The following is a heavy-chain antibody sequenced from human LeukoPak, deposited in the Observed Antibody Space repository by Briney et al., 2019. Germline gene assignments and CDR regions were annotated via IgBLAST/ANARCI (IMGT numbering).Heavy chain of an antibody. CDR1: GFTFSSYS. J-gene: IGHJ5*02. D-gene: IGHD2-2*01. Sequence: GGSLRLSCAASGFTFSSYSMNWVRQAPGKGLEWVSSISSTSSYIYYADSVKGRFTISRDNAKNSLYLQMNSLRAEDTAVYYCARDPRSIASLNWFDPWGQGTLVTASS. CDR2: ISSTSSYI. V-gene: IGHV3-21*01. CDR3: ARDPRSIASLNWFDP.